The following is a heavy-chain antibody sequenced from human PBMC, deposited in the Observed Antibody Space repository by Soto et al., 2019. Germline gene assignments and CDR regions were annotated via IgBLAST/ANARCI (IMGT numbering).Heavy chain of an antibody. Sequence: GGSLRLCCAASGFTFSSYAIHGVRQAPGKGPEWVAVISYDGSNKYYADSVKGRFTISRDNSKNTLYLQMNSLRAEDTAVYYCARDLRRANYDFWSGHTPGYGMDVWGQGTTVTVYS. V-gene: IGHV3-30-3*01. D-gene: IGHD3-3*01. J-gene: IGHJ6*01. CDR1: GFTFSSYA. CDR2: ISYDGSNK. CDR3: ARDLRRANYDFWSGHTPGYGMDV.